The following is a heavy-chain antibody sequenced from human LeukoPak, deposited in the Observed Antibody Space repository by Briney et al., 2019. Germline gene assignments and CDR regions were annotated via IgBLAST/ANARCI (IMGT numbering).Heavy chain of an antibody. J-gene: IGHJ4*02. D-gene: IGHD1-26*01. Sequence: SETLSLTCSVTVSGGSISSYYWSWIRQPPGKGLEWIGYIYYSGNTNYNPSLKSRVTISVDTSKNQFSLKLTSVTAADTAVYYCARGRVGATAPPDYWGQGTLVTVSS. CDR1: GGSISSYY. CDR2: IYYSGNT. V-gene: IGHV4-59*08. CDR3: ARGRVGATAPPDY.